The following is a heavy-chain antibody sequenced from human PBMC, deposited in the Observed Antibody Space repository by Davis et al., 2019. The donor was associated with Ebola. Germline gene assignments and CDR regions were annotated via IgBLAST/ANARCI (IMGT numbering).Heavy chain of an antibody. J-gene: IGHJ4*02. CDR3: TTEGGATGGRDY. D-gene: IGHD1-26*01. V-gene: IGHV3-15*01. Sequence: GESLKISCAASGFTFSNAWMSWVRQAPGKGLEWVGRIKSKTDGGTTDYAAPVKGRFTISRDDSKNTLYLQMNSLKTEDTAVYYCTTEGGATGGRDYWGQGTLVTVSS. CDR2: IKSKTDGGTT. CDR1: GFTFSNAW.